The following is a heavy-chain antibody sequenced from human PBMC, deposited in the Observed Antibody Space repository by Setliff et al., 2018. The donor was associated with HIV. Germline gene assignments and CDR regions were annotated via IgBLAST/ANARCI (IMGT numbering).Heavy chain of an antibody. CDR2: ISAHNGNT. J-gene: IGHJ4*02. Sequence: ASVKVSCKASAYTFTSYGISWVRQAPGQGLEWMGWISAHNGNTNYAQNFQGRVIMTTDTSTSTAYMELRSLRSDDTAVYYCARGSGSTAPMGWGQGTLVTVSS. CDR1: AYTFTSYG. V-gene: IGHV1-18*01. CDR3: ARGSGSTAPMG. D-gene: IGHD1-26*01.